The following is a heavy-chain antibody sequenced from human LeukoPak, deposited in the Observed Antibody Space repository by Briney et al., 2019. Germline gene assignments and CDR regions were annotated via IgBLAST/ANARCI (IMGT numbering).Heavy chain of an antibody. V-gene: IGHV3-53*01. CDR1: GFTVSSNY. CDR3: AREWGSSGYFDY. Sequence: GGSLRLSCAASGFTVSSNYMSWVRQAPGKGLEWVAVIYSGGSTYYADSVKGRFTISRDNSKNTLYLQMNSLRAEDTAVYYCAREWGSSGYFDYWGQGTLVTVSS. J-gene: IGHJ4*02. D-gene: IGHD6-6*01. CDR2: IYSGGST.